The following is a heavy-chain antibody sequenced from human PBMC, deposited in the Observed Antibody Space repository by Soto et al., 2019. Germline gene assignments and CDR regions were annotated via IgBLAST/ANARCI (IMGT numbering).Heavy chain of an antibody. V-gene: IGHV3-30-3*01. CDR1: GFTFSSYA. Sequence: GGSLRLSCAASGFTFSSYAMHWVRQAPGKGLEWVAVISYDGSNKYYADSVKGRFTISRDNSKNTLYLQMNSLRAEDTALYYCARGDVLLWFGELFSHFDYWGQGTLVTVSS. CDR3: ARGDVLLWFGELFSHFDY. CDR2: ISYDGSNK. J-gene: IGHJ4*02. D-gene: IGHD3-10*01.